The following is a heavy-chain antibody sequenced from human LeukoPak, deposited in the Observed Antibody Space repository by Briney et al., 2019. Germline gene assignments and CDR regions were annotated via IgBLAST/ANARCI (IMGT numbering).Heavy chain of an antibody. V-gene: IGHV4-39*07. CDR2: IYYSGST. CDR3: ARVKVAAAGTGDFDY. CDR1: GGSISSSSYY. Sequence: SETLSLTCTVSGGSISSSSYYWGWIRQPPGKGLEWIGSIYYSGSTYYNPSLKSRVTISVDTSKNQFSLKLSSVTAADTAVYYCARVKVAAAGTGDFDYWGQGTLVTVSS. J-gene: IGHJ4*02. D-gene: IGHD6-13*01.